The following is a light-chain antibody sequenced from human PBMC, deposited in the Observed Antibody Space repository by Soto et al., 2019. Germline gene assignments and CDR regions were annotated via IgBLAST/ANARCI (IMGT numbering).Light chain of an antibody. CDR2: GAS. J-gene: IGKJ1*01. CDR3: QQLNSYPRWT. CDR1: QSVSSN. Sequence: EIVMTQSPATLSVSPGERATLSCRASQSVSSNLAWYQQKPGQAPRLLIYGASTRATGIPARFSGSGSGTEFTLTISSLQSEDFAVYYCQQLNSYPRWTFGQGTKVEIK. V-gene: IGKV3-15*01.